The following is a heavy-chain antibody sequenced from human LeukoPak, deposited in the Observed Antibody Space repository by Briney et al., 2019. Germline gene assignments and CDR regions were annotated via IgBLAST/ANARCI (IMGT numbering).Heavy chain of an antibody. CDR1: GGTFSSYA. CDR3: ASNREGVSRESGSYSDY. D-gene: IGHD3-10*01. Sequence: SVKVSCKASGGTFSSYAISWVRQAPGQGLEWMGGIIPIFGTANYAQKFQGRVTITADESTSTAYMELSSLRSEDTAVYYCASNREGVSRESGSYSDYWGQGTLVTVSS. V-gene: IGHV1-69*13. J-gene: IGHJ4*02. CDR2: IIPIFGTA.